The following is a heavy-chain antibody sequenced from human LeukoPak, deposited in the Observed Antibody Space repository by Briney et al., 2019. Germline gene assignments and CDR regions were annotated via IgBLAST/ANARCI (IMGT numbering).Heavy chain of an antibody. CDR2: INHSGST. CDR3: VRTGGGRFRFTGYSSGWYVDY. Sequence: SETLSLTCAVSGGSISSGGYYWSWIRQPPGKGLEWIGEINHSGSTNYNPSLKSRVTISVDTSKNQFSLKLSSVTAADTAVYYCVRTGGGRFRFTGYSSGWYVDYWGQGTLVTVSS. CDR1: GGSISSGGYY. V-gene: IGHV4-34*01. D-gene: IGHD6-19*01. J-gene: IGHJ4*02.